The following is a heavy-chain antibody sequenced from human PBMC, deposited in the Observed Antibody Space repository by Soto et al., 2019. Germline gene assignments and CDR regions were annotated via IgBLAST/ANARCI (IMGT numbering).Heavy chain of an antibody. J-gene: IGHJ4*02. CDR3: GKDGSVTDYTYLDY. CDR1: GFTFDDYS. Sequence: GGSLRLCCAASGFTFDDYSMHWVRQAPGKGLEWVSLISWDGRSTYYADSVRGRFTISRDNSKNSLYLQMNSLTTEDTAVYYCGKDGSVTDYTYLDYWGQGALVTVSS. CDR2: ISWDGRST. D-gene: IGHD4-4*01. V-gene: IGHV3-43*01.